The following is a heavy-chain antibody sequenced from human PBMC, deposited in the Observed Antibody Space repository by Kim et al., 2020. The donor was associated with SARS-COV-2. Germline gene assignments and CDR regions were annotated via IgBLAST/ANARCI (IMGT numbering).Heavy chain of an antibody. J-gene: IGHJ6*02. V-gene: IGHV3-23*01. CDR3: AKDVMSGYSSGWDNYYYYGMDV. CDR1: GFTFSSYA. CDR2: ISGSGGST. D-gene: IGHD6-19*01. Sequence: GGSLRLSCAASGFTFSSYAMSWVRQAPGKGLEWVSAISGSGGSTYYADSVKGRFTISRDNSKNTLYLQMNSLRAEDTAVYYCAKDVMSGYSSGWDNYYYYGMDVWGQGTTVTVSS.